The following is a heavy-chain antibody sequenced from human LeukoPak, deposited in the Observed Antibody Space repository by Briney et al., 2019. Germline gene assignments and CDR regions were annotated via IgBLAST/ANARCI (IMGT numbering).Heavy chain of an antibody. D-gene: IGHD3-22*01. CDR2: ISKRGSTI. V-gene: IGHV3-11*01. CDR3: ARSADRSGYFREITLYYFDY. J-gene: IGHJ4*02. CDR1: GFTFSDFY. Sequence: PGGSLRLSCAASGFTFSDFYMTWIRQAPGKGLEWVSYISKRGSTIHYADSVRGRFTISRDNAKKSLYLQMNSLRAEDTAVYYCARSADRSGYFREITLYYFDYWGQGTLVTASS.